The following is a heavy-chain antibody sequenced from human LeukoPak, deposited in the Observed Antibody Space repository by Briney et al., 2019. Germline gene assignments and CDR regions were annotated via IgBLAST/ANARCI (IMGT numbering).Heavy chain of an antibody. CDR3: ARGHNYEDIVVVVAAYYFDY. CDR1: GPTFNRDW. D-gene: IGHD2-15*01. V-gene: IGHV3-7*03. J-gene: IGHJ4*02. CDR2: IKPDESRI. Sequence: GGSLRLSCTNSGPTFNRDWMGWFRQAPGKGLEWLAHIKPDESRIFYADSVKGRFALSRDNAKNSVHLQMNSLRAEDTAVYFCARGHNYEDIVVVVAAYYFDYWGQGTLVTVSS.